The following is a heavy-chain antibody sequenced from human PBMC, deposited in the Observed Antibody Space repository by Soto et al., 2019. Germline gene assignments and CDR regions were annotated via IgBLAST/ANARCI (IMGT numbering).Heavy chain of an antibody. CDR3: VRDSHGDY. V-gene: IGHV3-74*01. J-gene: IGHJ4*02. CDR2: IDHDGPT. Sequence: EVQLVESGGGLVQPGGYLRLSCAGSGFTFSNYWMHWVRQAPGKGLEWVSRIDHDGPTDYADSVRGRFTISSDNAENTLYLQLNSLRPEDTAVYYCVRDSHGDYWGQGTLVTVSS. CDR1: GFTFSNYW.